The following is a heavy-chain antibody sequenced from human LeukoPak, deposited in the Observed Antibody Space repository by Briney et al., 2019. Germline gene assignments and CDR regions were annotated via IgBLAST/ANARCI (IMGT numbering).Heavy chain of an antibody. Sequence: ASVKVSCKASGGTFSSYAISWVRQAPGQGLEWMGGIMPIFGTANYAQKFQGRVTITADESTSTAYMELSSLRSEDTAVYYCATYGDYRDFDYWGQGTLVTVSS. CDR2: IMPIFGTA. J-gene: IGHJ4*02. V-gene: IGHV1-69*13. CDR3: ATYGDYRDFDY. D-gene: IGHD4-17*01. CDR1: GGTFSSYA.